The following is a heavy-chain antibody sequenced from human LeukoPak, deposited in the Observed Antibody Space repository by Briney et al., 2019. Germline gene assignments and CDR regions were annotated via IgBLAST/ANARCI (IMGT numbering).Heavy chain of an antibody. V-gene: IGHV4-39*07. J-gene: IGHJ6*03. CDR2: IYYSGST. CDR1: GGSISSSSTYY. Sequence: SETLSLTCNVSGGSISSSSTYYWGWIRQPPGKGLEWIGSIYYSGSTYYNPSLKSRVTISVDTSKSQFSLELSSVTAADTAVYYCASLGYYYYMDVWGKGTTVTVSS. CDR3: ASLGYYYYMDV.